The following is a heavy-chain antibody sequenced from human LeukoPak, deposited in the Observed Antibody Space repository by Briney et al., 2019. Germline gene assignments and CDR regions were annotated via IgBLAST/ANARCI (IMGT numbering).Heavy chain of an antibody. V-gene: IGHV1-2*02. CDR3: AREGHYGSGSYYSIGYFDY. CDR2: INPNSGGT. Sequence: ASVKVSCKASGYTFTGYYMHWVRQAPGQGLEWMGWINPNSGGTNYAQKFQGRVTMTRDTSISTAYMELSRLRSDDTAVYYCAREGHYGSGSYYSIGYFDYWGQGTLVTVSS. D-gene: IGHD3-10*01. CDR1: GYTFTGYY. J-gene: IGHJ4*02.